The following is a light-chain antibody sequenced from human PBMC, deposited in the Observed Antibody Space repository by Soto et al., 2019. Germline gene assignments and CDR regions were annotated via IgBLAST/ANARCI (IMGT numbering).Light chain of an antibody. CDR1: SSDVGGYNY. CDR3: SSYTSSSTLYV. CDR2: DVS. J-gene: IGLJ1*01. V-gene: IGLV2-14*01. Sequence: QSALTQPASVSGSPGQSITISCTGTSSDVGGYNYVSWYQQHPGKAPKLMIYDVSNRPSGVSNRFSGSKSGNTASLTISGLQAEDEADYYCSSYTSSSTLYVFGTGTQVNVL.